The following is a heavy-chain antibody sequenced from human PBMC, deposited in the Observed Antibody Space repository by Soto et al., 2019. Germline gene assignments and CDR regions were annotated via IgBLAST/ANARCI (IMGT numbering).Heavy chain of an antibody. CDR3: ARVRTYYESSGPLDY. CDR2: INPNSGDT. CDR1: GFTFTGYF. Sequence: GASVKVSCKASGFTFTGYFIHWVRRAPGQGLEWMGWINPNSGDTNYAQKFQGRVTMTRDTSINTAYMELSRLRSDDTAVYYCARVRTYYESSGPLDYWGQGALVTVSS. D-gene: IGHD3-22*01. V-gene: IGHV1-2*02. J-gene: IGHJ4*02.